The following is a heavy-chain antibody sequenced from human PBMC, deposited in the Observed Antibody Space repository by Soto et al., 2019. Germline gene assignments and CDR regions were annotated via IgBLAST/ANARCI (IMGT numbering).Heavy chain of an antibody. CDR3: AGSDKRVAATTDYYYMDV. CDR1: GYTFTSYY. J-gene: IGHJ6*03. Sequence: GASVKVSCKASGYTFTSYYMHWVRQAPGQGLEWMGIINPSGGSTSYAQKFQGRVTMTRDTSTSTVYMELSSLRSEDTAVYYCAGSDKRVAATTDYYYMDVWGKGTTVTVSS. CDR2: INPSGGST. D-gene: IGHD2-15*01. V-gene: IGHV1-46*01.